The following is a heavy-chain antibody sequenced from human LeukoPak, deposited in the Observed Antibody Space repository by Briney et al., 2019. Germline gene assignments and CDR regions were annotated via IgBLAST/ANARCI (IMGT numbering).Heavy chain of an antibody. CDR3: ARDGCSTTSCYAD. V-gene: IGHV3-53*01. Sequence: GGSLGLSCAASGFTVSNNYMSWVRQAPGKGLEWVSVIYSGGTTYYTDSVKGRFTISRDKFKNTLYLQMNSLRAEDTAVYYCARDGCSTTSCYADWGQGTLVTVSS. CDR2: IYSGGTT. D-gene: IGHD2-2*01. CDR1: GFTVSNNY. J-gene: IGHJ4*02.